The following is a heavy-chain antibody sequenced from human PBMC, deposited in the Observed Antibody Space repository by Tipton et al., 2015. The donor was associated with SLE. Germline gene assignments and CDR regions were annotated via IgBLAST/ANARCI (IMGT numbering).Heavy chain of an antibody. CDR3: AKDGPTVTLGGFDP. Sequence: GRFTISRDNSKNTLYLQMNSLRVEDTAVYYCAKDGPTVTLGGFDPWGQGTLVTVSS. D-gene: IGHD4-17*01. J-gene: IGHJ5*02. V-gene: IGHV3-23*01.